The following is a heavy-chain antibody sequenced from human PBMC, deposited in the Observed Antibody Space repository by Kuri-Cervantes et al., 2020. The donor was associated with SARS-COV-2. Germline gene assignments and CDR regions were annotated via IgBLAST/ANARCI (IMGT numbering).Heavy chain of an antibody. CDR3: ARSISGITGTTAAFDI. J-gene: IGHJ3*02. CDR2: INPSGGST. Sequence: ASVKVSCKASGYTFTSYYMHWVRQAPGQGLEWMGIINPSGGSTSYAQKFQGRVTMTRDTSTSTVYMVLSSLRSEDTAVYYCARSISGITGTTAAFDIWGQGTMVTVSS. CDR1: GYTFTSYY. D-gene: IGHD1-20*01. V-gene: IGHV1-46*01.